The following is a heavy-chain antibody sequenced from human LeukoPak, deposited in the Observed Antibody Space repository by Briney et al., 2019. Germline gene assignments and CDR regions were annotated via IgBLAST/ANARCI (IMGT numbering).Heavy chain of an antibody. CDR2: ISSYNGNT. CDR3: ARRVAVARRDAFDI. D-gene: IGHD6-19*01. V-gene: IGHV1-18*01. J-gene: IGHJ3*02. CDR1: GYTFTSYG. Sequence: EASVKVSCKASGYTFTSYGISWVRQAPGQGLEWMGWISSYNGNTNYAQKIQGRVTMSTDTSTGTAYMELRSLRSDDTAVYYCARRVAVARRDAFDIWGQGTMVTVSS.